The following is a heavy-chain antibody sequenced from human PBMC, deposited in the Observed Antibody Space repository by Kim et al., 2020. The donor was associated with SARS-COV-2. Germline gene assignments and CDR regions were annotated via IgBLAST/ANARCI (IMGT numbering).Heavy chain of an antibody. D-gene: IGHD6-19*01. Sequence: GGSLRLSCAASGFTVSNNYMNWVRQFPGKGLEWVAVIISGGNTYYRDSVKSRFTISRDSSKNTLYLQMNSLRAADTAVYHCARGVAGTGGMDVWGQGTTVTVSS. CDR1: GFTVSNNY. CDR2: IISGGNT. J-gene: IGHJ6*02. V-gene: IGHV3-66*02. CDR3: ARGVAGTGGMDV.